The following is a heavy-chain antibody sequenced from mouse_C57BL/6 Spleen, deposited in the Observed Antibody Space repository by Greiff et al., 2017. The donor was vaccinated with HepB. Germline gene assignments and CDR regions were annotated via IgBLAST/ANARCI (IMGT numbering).Heavy chain of an antibody. V-gene: IGHV1-55*01. CDR1: GYTFTSYW. CDR3: AFDYDGGWFAY. D-gene: IGHD2-4*01. J-gene: IGHJ3*01. Sequence: QVQLQQPGAELVRPGSSVKLSCKASGYTFTSYWITWVKQRPGQGLEWIGDIYPGSGSTNYNEKFKSKATLTVDTSSSTAYMQLSSLTSEDSAVYYCAFDYDGGWFAYWGQGTLVTVSA. CDR2: IYPGSGST.